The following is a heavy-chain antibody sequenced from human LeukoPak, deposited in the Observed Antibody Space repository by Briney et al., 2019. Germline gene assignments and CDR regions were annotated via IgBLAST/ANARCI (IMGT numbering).Heavy chain of an antibody. CDR2: IYYSGST. CDR3: ARQGERWLPPPNFDY. CDR1: GGSISSYY. V-gene: IGHV4-59*08. D-gene: IGHD5-24*01. Sequence: SETLSLTCTVSGGSISSYYWSWIRQPPGKGLEWIGYIYYSGSTNYNPSLKSRVTMSVDTSKNQFSLKLSSVTAADTAVYYCARQGERWLPPPNFDYWGQGAQVTVSS. J-gene: IGHJ4*02.